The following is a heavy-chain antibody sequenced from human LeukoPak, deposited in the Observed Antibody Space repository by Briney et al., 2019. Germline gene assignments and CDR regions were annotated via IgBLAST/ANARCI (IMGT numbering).Heavy chain of an antibody. D-gene: IGHD3-9*01. J-gene: IGHJ6*02. CDR3: AKDPYDILTGYYGMDV. Sequence: PGGSLRLSCAVSGFTFSEYWMTWVRQAPGKGLEWVAFIRYDGSNKYYADSVKGRFTISRDNSKNTLYLQMNSLRAEDTAVYYCAKDPYDILTGYYGMDVWGQGTTVTVSS. V-gene: IGHV3-30*02. CDR2: IRYDGSNK. CDR1: GFTFSEYW.